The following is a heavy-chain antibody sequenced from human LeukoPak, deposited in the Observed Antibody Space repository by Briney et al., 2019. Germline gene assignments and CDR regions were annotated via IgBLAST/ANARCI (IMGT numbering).Heavy chain of an antibody. V-gene: IGHV3-21*01. CDR3: ARVWGAVAGDFDY. CDR1: GFTFSSYS. J-gene: IGHJ4*02. D-gene: IGHD6-19*01. CDR2: ISSSSSYI. Sequence: PGGSLRLSCAASGFTFSSYSMNWVRQAPGKGLEWVSSISSSSSYIYYADSVKGRFTISRDNAKNSLYLQMNSLRAEDTAVYYCARVWGAVAGDFDYWGQGTLVTVSS.